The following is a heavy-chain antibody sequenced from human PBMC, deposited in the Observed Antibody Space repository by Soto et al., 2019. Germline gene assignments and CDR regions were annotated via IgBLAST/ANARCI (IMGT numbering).Heavy chain of an antibody. D-gene: IGHD5-12*01. Sequence: QLQLQESGPGLVKPSETLSLTCTVSGGSISSSSYYWGWIRQPPGKGLEWIGSIYYSGSTYYNPSLKSRVTISVDTSKNQFSLKLSSVTAADTAVYYCARPGRDGYTYAAFDIWGQGTMVTVSS. CDR3: ARPGRDGYTYAAFDI. CDR1: GGSISSSSYY. V-gene: IGHV4-39*01. J-gene: IGHJ3*02. CDR2: IYYSGST.